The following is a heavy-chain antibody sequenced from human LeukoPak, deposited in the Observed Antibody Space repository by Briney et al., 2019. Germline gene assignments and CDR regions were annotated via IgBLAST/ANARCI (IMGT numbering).Heavy chain of an antibody. CDR3: ATYSGTYSAFDI. CDR1: GGSITNTNYY. D-gene: IGHD1-26*01. CDR2: IFYNGGP. J-gene: IGHJ3*02. Sequence: SETLSLTCTASGGSITNTNYYWAWVRQPPGKGLEWLGNIFYNGGPYFNPSLKSRAAISVDTSKNHFSLRLNSVTAADTAVYYCATYSGTYSAFDIWGLGTLVTVSS. V-gene: IGHV4-39*07.